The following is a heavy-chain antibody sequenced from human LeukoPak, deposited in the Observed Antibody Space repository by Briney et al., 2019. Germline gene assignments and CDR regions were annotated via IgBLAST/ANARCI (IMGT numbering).Heavy chain of an antibody. V-gene: IGHV5-51*01. D-gene: IGHD6-13*01. J-gene: IGHJ3*02. CDR1: GYSFTSYW. Sequence: GEFLNISCKGSGYSFTSYWIGWVRQMPGKGLERMGIIYPGDSDTRYSPSFQGQVTISADKSISTAYLQWSSLKASDTAMYYCARHSKMDAFDIWGQGTMVTVSS. CDR2: IYPGDSDT. CDR3: ARHSKMDAFDI.